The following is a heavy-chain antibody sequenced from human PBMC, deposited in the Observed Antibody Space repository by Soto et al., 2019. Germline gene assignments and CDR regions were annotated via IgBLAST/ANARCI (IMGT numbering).Heavy chain of an antibody. J-gene: IGHJ6*02. D-gene: IGHD3-3*01. CDR2: IYYSGST. CDR1: GGSISSYY. Sequence: TSETLSLTCTVSGGSISSYYWSWIRQPPGKGLEWIGYIYYSGSTNYNPSLKSRVTISVDTSKNQFSLKLSSVTAADTAVYYCARDPTYYDFWSGYYYYYGMDVWGQGTTVTVSS. CDR3: ARDPTYYDFWSGYYYYYGMDV. V-gene: IGHV4-59*01.